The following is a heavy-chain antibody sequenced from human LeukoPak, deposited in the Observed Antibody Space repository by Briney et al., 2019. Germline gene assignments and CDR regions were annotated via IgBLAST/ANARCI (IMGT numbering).Heavy chain of an antibody. V-gene: IGHV4-4*07. Sequence: SETLSLTCTVSGGSISTYYWIWIRQPAGKGLEWIGRIYSSGSTNYNASLKSRVTMSVDTSKNQFSLKLSSVTAADTAVYYCARAVSGYSYALDVWGRGTTVTVSS. CDR3: ARAVSGYSYALDV. D-gene: IGHD3-16*02. J-gene: IGHJ6*02. CDR2: IYSSGST. CDR1: GGSISTYY.